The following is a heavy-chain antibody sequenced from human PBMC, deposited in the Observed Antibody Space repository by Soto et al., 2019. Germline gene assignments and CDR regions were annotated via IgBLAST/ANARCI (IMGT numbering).Heavy chain of an antibody. V-gene: IGHV4-30-4*02. CDR1: GGSISSGDYY. J-gene: IGHJ5*02. CDR2: IYYSGST. Sequence: SETLSLTCTVSGGSISSGDYYWSWIRQPPGKGLEWIGYIYYSGSTYYNPSLKSRVTISVDTSKNQFSLKLSSVTAADTAVYYCARERIAAAGTGDWFDPWGQGTLITVSS. D-gene: IGHD6-13*01. CDR3: ARERIAAAGTGDWFDP.